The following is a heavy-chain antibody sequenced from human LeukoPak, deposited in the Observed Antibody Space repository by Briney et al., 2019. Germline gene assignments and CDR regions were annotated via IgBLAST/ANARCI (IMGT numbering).Heavy chain of an antibody. D-gene: IGHD5-18*01. CDR1: GGTFSSYA. CDR2: IIPIFGTA. J-gene: IGHJ6*02. CDR3: ARDRVDTVYYYYYGMDV. Sequence: SVTVSCTASGGTFSSYAISWVRQAPGQGLEWMGGIIPIFGTANYAQKLQGRVTMTTDTSTSTAYMELRSLRSDDTAVYYCARDRVDTVYYYYYGMDVWGQGTTVTVSS. V-gene: IGHV1-69*05.